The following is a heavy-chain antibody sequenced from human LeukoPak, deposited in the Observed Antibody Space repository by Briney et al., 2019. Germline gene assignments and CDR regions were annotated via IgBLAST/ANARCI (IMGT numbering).Heavy chain of an antibody. Sequence: PGGSLRLSCAASGFTFSNYWMSWVRQAPGEGLEWVANIKQDGSEKYYVDSVKGRFTISRDNAKNSLYLQMSSLRAEDTAVYNCARTAGYSSIVFDIWGPGTMVTVSS. D-gene: IGHD2-2*01. CDR1: GFTFSNYW. CDR2: IKQDGSEK. CDR3: ARTAGYSSIVFDI. V-gene: IGHV3-7*02. J-gene: IGHJ3*02.